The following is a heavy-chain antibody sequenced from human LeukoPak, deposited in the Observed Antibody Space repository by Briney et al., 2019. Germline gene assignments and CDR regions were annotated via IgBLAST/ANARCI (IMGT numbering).Heavy chain of an antibody. J-gene: IGHJ4*01. CDR3: AKGIYSSGWSYFDY. V-gene: IGHV3-30*07. CDR2: ISYDGSNK. Sequence: GGSLRLSCAASGFTFSSYAMHWVRQAPGKGLEWVAVISYDGSNKYYADSVKGRFTISRDNSKNTLYLQMDSLRAEDTAVYYCAKGIYSSGWSYFDYWGHGTLVTVSS. CDR1: GFTFSSYA. D-gene: IGHD6-19*01.